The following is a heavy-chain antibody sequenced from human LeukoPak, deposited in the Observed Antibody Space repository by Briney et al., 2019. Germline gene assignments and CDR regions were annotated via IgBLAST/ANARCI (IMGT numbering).Heavy chain of an antibody. D-gene: IGHD5-18*01. CDR2: IKSDGSST. J-gene: IGHJ4*02. CDR3: ARDGYSFGHDFDY. CDR1: GFTLRSYW. V-gene: IGHV3-74*01. Sequence: PGGSLRLSCAASGFTLRSYWMHWVRHTPGKGLVWVSRIKSDGSSTSYADSVKGRFTISRDNAKNTLYLQMNSLRAEDTAVYYCARDGYSFGHDFDYWGQGTLVTVSS.